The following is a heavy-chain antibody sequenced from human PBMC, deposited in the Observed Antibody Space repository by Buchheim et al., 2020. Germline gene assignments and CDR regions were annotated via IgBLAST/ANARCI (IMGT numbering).Heavy chain of an antibody. Sequence: QLQLQESGPGLVKPSETLSLACTVSGGSISSSSYYWGWIRQPPGKGLEWIGSIYYGGSTYYNPSLKSRVTISVDTSKNQFSLKLSSVTAADTAVYYCARPNWGSAHYYGMDVWGQGTT. CDR1: GGSISSSSYY. D-gene: IGHD7-27*01. J-gene: IGHJ6*02. CDR2: IYYGGST. CDR3: ARPNWGSAHYYGMDV. V-gene: IGHV4-39*07.